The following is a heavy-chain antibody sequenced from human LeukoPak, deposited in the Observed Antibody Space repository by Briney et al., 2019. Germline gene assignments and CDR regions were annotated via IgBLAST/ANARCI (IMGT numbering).Heavy chain of an antibody. CDR2: ISYDGSNK. V-gene: IGHV3-30-3*01. D-gene: IGHD6-19*01. CDR1: GFTFSSFA. J-gene: IGHJ4*02. Sequence: GGSLRLSCVASGFTFSSFAMHWVRQTPGKGLEWVAVISYDGSNKYYADSVQGRFTISRDNSKNTLYLQVGSLRLEDTAVYYCARRPLAVANGYLDYWGQGTLVTVSS. CDR3: ARRPLAVANGYLDY.